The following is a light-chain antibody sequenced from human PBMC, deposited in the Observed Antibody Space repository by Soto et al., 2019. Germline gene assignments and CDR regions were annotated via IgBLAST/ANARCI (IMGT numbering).Light chain of an antibody. CDR2: LNSDGSH. CDR1: SGHSSYA. CDR3: QTWGTGIVV. J-gene: IGLJ2*01. V-gene: IGLV4-69*01. Sequence: QPVLTQSPSASASLGASVKLTCTLSSGHSSYAIAWHHQQPEKGPRYLMKLNSDGSHSKGDGIPVRFSGSSSGAERYLTISSLQSEDEADYYCQTWGTGIVVFGGGTKLTVL.